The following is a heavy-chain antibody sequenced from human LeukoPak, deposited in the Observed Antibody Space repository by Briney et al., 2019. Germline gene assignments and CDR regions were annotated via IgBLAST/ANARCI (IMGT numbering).Heavy chain of an antibody. V-gene: IGHV4-59*01. D-gene: IGHD5-18*01. CDR2: VYYSGST. CDR3: ARAAMGSLFAS. CDR1: GYSNTPYF. J-gene: IGHJ4*02. Sequence: SETLSLTCTVSGYSNTPYFWNWIRQPPGKGLEWIGYVYYSGSTKYNPSLNSRLTMSVDTSKNQFSLKLSSVTAADTAVYFCARAAMGSLFASWGQGTLVTVSS.